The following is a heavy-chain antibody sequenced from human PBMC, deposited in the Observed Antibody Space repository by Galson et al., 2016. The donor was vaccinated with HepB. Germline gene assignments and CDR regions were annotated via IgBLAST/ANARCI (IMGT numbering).Heavy chain of an antibody. J-gene: IGHJ4*02. V-gene: IGHV4-39*01. Sequence: SETLSLTCTVSGDSVGSSDYYWGWVRQPPGKGLEWIGNIYYVGSTYCNPSLKSRVTIKVETSKNQLSLKVDSVTATDTAVYYCATGIVGATPFFQYWGQGSLVTVSS. CDR3: ATGIVGATPFFQY. CDR1: GDSVGSSDYY. D-gene: IGHD1-26*01. CDR2: IYYVGST.